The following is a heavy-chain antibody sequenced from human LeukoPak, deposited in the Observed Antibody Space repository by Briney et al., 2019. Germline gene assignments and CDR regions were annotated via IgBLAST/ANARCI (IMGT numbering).Heavy chain of an antibody. CDR3: ARIVLVRGVIYYGMDV. D-gene: IGHD3-10*01. V-gene: IGHV3-48*04. CDR1: GFTFSSHS. CDR2: MSSSTSTI. J-gene: IGHJ6*02. Sequence: PGGSLRLSCAASGFTFSSHSMNWVRQAPGKGLEWLSYMSSSTSTIYSADSVKGRFTISRDNAKNSLYLQMSSLRAEDTAVYYCARIVLVRGVIYYGMDVWGQGTTVTVSS.